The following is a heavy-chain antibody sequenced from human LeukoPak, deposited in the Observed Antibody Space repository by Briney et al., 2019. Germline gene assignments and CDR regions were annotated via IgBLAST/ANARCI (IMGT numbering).Heavy chain of an antibody. V-gene: IGHV3-66*01. CDR1: GLIVSNNY. CDR2: IYSDGTT. CDR3: ARDKDA. J-gene: IGHJ5*02. Sequence: HPGGSLRLSCVVSGLIVSNNYMSWVRQAPGKGLEWVSVIYSDGTTRNADSVKGRFTISRDNSKNTVYLQMDSLRAEDTAVYYCARDKDAWGQGTLVTVSS.